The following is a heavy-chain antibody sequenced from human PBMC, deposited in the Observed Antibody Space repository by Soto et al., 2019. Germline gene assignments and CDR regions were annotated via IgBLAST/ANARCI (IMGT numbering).Heavy chain of an antibody. Sequence: PSETLSLTCAVYGGSFSGYYWTWIRQPPGTGLEWIGEINHSGSTNYNPSLKSRVTISVDTSKNQFSLKLTSVTAADTAVYYCASLPPDIAATNDPFDSWGQGTVVTVSS. CDR3: ASLPPDIAATNDPFDS. J-gene: IGHJ3*02. V-gene: IGHV4-34*01. D-gene: IGHD5-12*01. CDR1: GGSFSGYY. CDR2: INHSGST.